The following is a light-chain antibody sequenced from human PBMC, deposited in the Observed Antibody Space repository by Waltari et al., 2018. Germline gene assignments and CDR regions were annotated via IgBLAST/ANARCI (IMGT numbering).Light chain of an antibody. CDR3: QQANSFPIT. CDR2: AVS. Sequence: DIQMTQSPSSVSASVGDRVTITCRASQDIRSWLAWYQQKPGKAPRLLIYAVSTLHTGVPSRFSGSGSGTDFTVTISSLQPEDFATYYCQQANSFPITFGQGTRLEIK. CDR1: QDIRSW. V-gene: IGKV1D-12*01. J-gene: IGKJ5*01.